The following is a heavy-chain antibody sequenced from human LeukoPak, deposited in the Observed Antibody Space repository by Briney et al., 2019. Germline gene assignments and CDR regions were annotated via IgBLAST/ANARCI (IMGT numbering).Heavy chain of an antibody. Sequence: SETLSLTCTVSGYSISSGYYWGWIRQPPGKGLEWIGSIYHSGSTYYNPSLKSRVTISVDTTKNQCSLKLSSVTAADTAVYYCARVGAVAGFDYWGQGTLVTVSS. D-gene: IGHD6-19*01. V-gene: IGHV4-38-2*02. CDR1: GYSISSGYY. CDR2: IYHSGST. CDR3: ARVGAVAGFDY. J-gene: IGHJ4*02.